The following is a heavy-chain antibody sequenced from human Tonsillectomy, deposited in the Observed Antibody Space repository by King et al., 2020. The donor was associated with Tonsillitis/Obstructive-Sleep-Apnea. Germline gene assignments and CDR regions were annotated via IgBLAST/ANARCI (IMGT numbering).Heavy chain of an antibody. D-gene: IGHD5-18*01. CDR3: ARVSGYKYGPFDH. CDR1: GFIFSSHG. V-gene: IGHV3-33*01. Sequence: VQLVESGGGVVQPGRSLRLSCTASGFIFSSHGMHWVRQAPGKGLEWVAIIWYDGSNKYYADSVKGRFTISRDNSKNTLHLQMNSLRADDTAVYYCARVSGYKYGPFDHWGQGTLVTVSS. J-gene: IGHJ4*02. CDR2: IWYDGSNK.